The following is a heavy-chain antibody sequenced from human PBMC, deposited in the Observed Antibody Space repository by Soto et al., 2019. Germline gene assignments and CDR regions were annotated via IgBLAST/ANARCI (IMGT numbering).Heavy chain of an antibody. D-gene: IGHD3-16*02. CDR2: IYYSGST. CDR1: GGSISSGGFS. Sequence: PSETLSLTCTVSGGSISSGGFSWSWIRQHPGKGLEWIGYIYYSGSTFYNPSLKSRVTVSADTSKNQFSLNLSSVTAADTAVYYCARGSMITFGGVIIIYDYWGQGTLVTVSS. V-gene: IGHV4-31*03. CDR3: ARGSMITFGGVIIIYDY. J-gene: IGHJ4*02.